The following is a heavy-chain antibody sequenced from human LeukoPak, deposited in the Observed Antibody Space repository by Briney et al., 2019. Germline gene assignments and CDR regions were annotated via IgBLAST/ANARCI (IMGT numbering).Heavy chain of an antibody. J-gene: IGHJ3*02. D-gene: IGHD1-1*01. CDR3: ARNGIGTTYDAFGI. CDR1: GDSVSSNSAA. V-gene: IGHV6-1*01. Sequence: SQTLSLTCAIFGDSVSSNSAAWNWIRQSPSRGLEWLGRTYFRSKWYNDYAVSVKSRIIINADRSKNHFSLQLNSVTPEDTAVYFCARNGIGTTYDAFGIWGQGTMVTVSS. CDR2: TYFRSKWYN.